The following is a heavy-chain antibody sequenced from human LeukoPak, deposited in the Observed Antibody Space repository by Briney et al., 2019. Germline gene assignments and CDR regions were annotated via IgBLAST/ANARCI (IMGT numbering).Heavy chain of an antibody. V-gene: IGHV3-23*01. CDR1: GFTFSSYA. CDR2: ISGSGGST. Sequence: GGSLRLSCAASGFTFSSYAMSWVRQAPGKGLEWVSAISGSGGSTYYADSVKGRFTISRDNSKNTPYLQMNSLRAEDTAVYYCAKFMVCSSTSCYKGFDYWGQGTLVTVSS. CDR3: AKFMVCSSTSCYKGFDY. D-gene: IGHD2-2*02. J-gene: IGHJ4*02.